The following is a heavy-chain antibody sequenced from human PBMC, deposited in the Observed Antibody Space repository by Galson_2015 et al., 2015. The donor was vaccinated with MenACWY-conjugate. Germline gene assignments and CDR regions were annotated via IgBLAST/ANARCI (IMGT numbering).Heavy chain of an antibody. Sequence: SLRLSCAASGFTFSSYSMNWVRQAPGKGLEWVGIIKSKPDGGVTDYAAPVKGRFTISRDDSKNTLYLQMNSLKTEDTAVYYCTTLTMIIIHDDYWGQGTLVTVSS. CDR1: GFTFSSYS. CDR3: TTLTMIIIHDDY. CDR2: IKSKPDGGVT. V-gene: IGHV3-15*01. D-gene: IGHD3-22*01. J-gene: IGHJ4*02.